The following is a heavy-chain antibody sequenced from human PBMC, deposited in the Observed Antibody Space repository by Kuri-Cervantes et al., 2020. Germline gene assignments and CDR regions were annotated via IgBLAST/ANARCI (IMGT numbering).Heavy chain of an antibody. D-gene: IGHD2-2*01. CDR3: ARGGVYQLLWFDI. CDR1: GGTFSSYT. Sequence: SVQVSCKASGGTFSSYTISWVRQAPGQGLEWMGRIIPILGIANYAQKFQGRVTITADKSTSTAYMELCSLRSEDTAVYYCARGGVYQLLWFDIWGQGTMVTVSS. CDR2: IIPILGIA. V-gene: IGHV1-69*02. J-gene: IGHJ3*02.